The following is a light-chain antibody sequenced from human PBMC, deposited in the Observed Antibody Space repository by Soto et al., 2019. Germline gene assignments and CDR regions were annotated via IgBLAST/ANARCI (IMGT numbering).Light chain of an antibody. CDR1: QSVGTF. V-gene: IGKV3-11*01. CDR3: QQCNNWPQWT. CDR2: DAS. Sequence: EIVLTQSPATLSLSPGERATLSCRASQSVGTFVAWYQQKPGQAPRLLIYDASSRAAGIPARFSGSGSGTDFTLTISRLEPEDFAVYYCQQCNNWPQWTFGPGTKVDIK. J-gene: IGKJ1*01.